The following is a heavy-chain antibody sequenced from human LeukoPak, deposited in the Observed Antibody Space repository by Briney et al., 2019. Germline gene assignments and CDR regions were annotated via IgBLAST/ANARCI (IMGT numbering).Heavy chain of an antibody. CDR3: AKVDYYEGSAYCPPFYFDF. Sequence: PGGSLRLSCAASGFTFSSYAMSWVRQAPGKGLEWVSAISRSGSHTYYADSVKGRFTISRDNSRNTLHLQMNSLRVDDTATYFCAKVDYYEGSAYCPPFYFDFWGQGTLVTVSS. CDR1: GFTFSSYA. CDR2: ISRSGSHT. V-gene: IGHV3-23*01. J-gene: IGHJ4*02. D-gene: IGHD3-22*01.